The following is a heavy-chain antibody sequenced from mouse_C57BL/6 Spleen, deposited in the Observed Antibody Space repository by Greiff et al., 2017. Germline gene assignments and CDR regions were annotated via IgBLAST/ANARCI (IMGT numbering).Heavy chain of an antibody. D-gene: IGHD2-4*01. Sequence: VHLVESGAELVKPGASVKISCKASGYAFSSYWMNWVKQRPGKGLEWIGQIYPGDGDTNYNGKFKGKATLTADKSSSTAYMQLSSLTSEDSAVYFFARIPYDYGGTFAYWGQGTLVTVSA. V-gene: IGHV1-80*01. J-gene: IGHJ3*01. CDR1: GYAFSSYW. CDR3: ARIPYDYGGTFAY. CDR2: IYPGDGDT.